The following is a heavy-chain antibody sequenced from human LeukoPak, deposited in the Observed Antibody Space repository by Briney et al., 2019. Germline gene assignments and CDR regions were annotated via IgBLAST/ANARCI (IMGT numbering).Heavy chain of an antibody. CDR1: GFTFSSYW. Sequence: GGSLRLSCAASGFTFSSYWMSWVRQAPGKGLEWVAVISYDGSNKYYADSVKGRFTISRDNSKNTLYLQMNSLRAEDTAVYYCAKDRGWELLNELDYWGQGTLVTVSS. CDR3: AKDRGWELLNELDY. J-gene: IGHJ4*02. V-gene: IGHV3-30*18. D-gene: IGHD1-26*01. CDR2: ISYDGSNK.